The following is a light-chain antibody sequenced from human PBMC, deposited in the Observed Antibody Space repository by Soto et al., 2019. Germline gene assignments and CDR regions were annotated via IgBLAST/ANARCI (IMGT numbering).Light chain of an antibody. CDR2: DAS. V-gene: IGKV1-33*01. J-gene: IGKJ3*01. CDR3: QQYDNLPRT. Sequence: DIQMTQSPSSLSASVGDRVTITCQASHDISNYLNWYQQKPGKAPKLLIYDASNLETGVPSRFSGSGSGTDFTFTISSLQPEDIATYYCQQYDNLPRTFGPGTKVDFK. CDR1: HDISNY.